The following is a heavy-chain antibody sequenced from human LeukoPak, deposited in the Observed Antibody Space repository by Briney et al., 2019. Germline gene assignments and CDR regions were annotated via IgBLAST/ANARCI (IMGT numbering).Heavy chain of an antibody. Sequence: PGGSLRLSCAGSGFTFSSFEMSWVRQAPGKGLEWISYISTSGITTYYADSVKGRFTISRDNAKSSLYLQMDSLRAEDTAIYYCARDSAGSFGVFWGQGTLVTVSS. CDR2: ISTSGITT. CDR3: ARDSAGSFGVF. D-gene: IGHD5/OR15-5a*01. CDR1: GFTFSSFE. J-gene: IGHJ4*02. V-gene: IGHV3-48*03.